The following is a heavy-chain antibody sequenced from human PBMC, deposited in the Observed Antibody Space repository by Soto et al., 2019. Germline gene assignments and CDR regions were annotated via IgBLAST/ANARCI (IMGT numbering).Heavy chain of an antibody. J-gene: IGHJ4*02. CDR2: IDKSGGDT. CDR1: GFTFTNYL. Sequence: PGGSLRLSCAASGFTFTNYLMTWVRQAPGKGLEWVSSIDKSGGDTYYADSVKGRFTISRDNSKNTLYLQMNGLRAEDTALYCCAKDTYSRSWYFWGQGTLVTVSS. CDR3: AKDTYSRSWYF. D-gene: IGHD2-2*01. V-gene: IGHV3-23*05.